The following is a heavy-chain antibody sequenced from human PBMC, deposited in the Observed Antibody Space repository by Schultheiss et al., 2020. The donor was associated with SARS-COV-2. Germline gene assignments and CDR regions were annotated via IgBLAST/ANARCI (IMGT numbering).Heavy chain of an antibody. CDR1: GGSISSSNW. J-gene: IGHJ6*02. D-gene: IGHD5-24*01. CDR2: IYYSGST. Sequence: SQTLSLTCAVSGGSISSSNWWSWIRQPPGKGLEWIGYIYYSGSTNYNPSLKSRVTISVDTSKNQFSLKLSSVTAADTAVYYCARDMADYYYGMDVWGQGTTVTVSS. CDR3: ARDMADYYYGMDV. V-gene: IGHV4-61*01.